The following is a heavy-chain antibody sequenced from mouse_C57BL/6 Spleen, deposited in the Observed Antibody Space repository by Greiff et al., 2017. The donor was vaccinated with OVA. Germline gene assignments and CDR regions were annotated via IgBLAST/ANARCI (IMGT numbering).Heavy chain of an antibody. CDR2: IYPYNDGT. Sequence: EVQLRQSGPELVKPGASVTMSCKASGYTFTSYVMHWVKQKPGPGLEWIGYIYPYNDGTKYNEKFKGKATRTSDNSSSTAYMELSSLTSEDSAVSRYFDVWGTGTTVTVSS. CDR3: FDV. V-gene: IGHV1-14*01. CDR1: GYTFTSYV. J-gene: IGHJ1*03.